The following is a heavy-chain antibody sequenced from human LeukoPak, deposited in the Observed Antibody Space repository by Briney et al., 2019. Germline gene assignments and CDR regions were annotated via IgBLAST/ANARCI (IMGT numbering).Heavy chain of an antibody. CDR3: AKGRFEGGIQSIMYV. CDR1: GFTLTSYA. J-gene: IGHJ6*02. D-gene: IGHD3-10*01. Sequence: GASLRLSCAASGFTLTSYAMSWVRQAPGKGLEWVSVISVSGASIYYADSVKGRFTISRDNSKNPLYLQMNSLRAEDTALYYCAKGRFEGGIQSIMYVWGQGTTVAVSS. V-gene: IGHV3-23*01. CDR2: ISVSGASI.